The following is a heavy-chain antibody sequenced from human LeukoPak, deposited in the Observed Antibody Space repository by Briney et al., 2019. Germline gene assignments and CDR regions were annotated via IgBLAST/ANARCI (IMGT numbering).Heavy chain of an antibody. V-gene: IGHV3-23*01. J-gene: IGHJ4*02. Sequence: GGTLRLSCAASGFTFSDYAMTWFRQAQGQGLEWVSSISVTDGTTYYEDSVKGRFTISRENSKSTLYLQMKSLRAEDTAVYYCAKDGCSSARCYVNCWGQGSLVTVSS. CDR3: AKDGCSSARCYVNC. CDR2: ISVTDGTT. CDR1: GFTFSDYA. D-gene: IGHD3-10*02.